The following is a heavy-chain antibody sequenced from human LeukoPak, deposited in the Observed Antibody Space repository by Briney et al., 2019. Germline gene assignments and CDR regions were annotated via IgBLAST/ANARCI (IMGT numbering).Heavy chain of an antibody. Sequence: ASETLSLTCTASGGSISSYYWSWIRQPPGKGLEWIGYIYYSGSTNYNPSLKSRVTISLDTSKNQFSLKLSSVAAADTAVYYCARGYCSGDSCYWFDYWGQGTLVTVSS. CDR3: ARGYCSGDSCYWFDY. V-gene: IGHV4-59*01. J-gene: IGHJ4*02. CDR2: IYYSGST. D-gene: IGHD2-15*01. CDR1: GGSISSYY.